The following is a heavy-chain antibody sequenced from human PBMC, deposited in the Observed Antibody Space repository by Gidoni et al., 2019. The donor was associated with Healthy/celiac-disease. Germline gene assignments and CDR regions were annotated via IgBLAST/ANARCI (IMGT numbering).Heavy chain of an antibody. V-gene: IGHV3-9*01. CDR1: GFTFDDYA. CDR2: ISWNSGSI. D-gene: IGHD3-22*01. J-gene: IGHJ3*02. CDR3: AKVYYDSSGYYGGAAFDI. Sequence: EVQLVESGGGLVQPGRSLRLSCAASGFTFDDYAMHWVRQAPGKGLEWVSGISWNSGSIGYADSVKGRFTISRDNAKNSLYLQMNSLRAEDTALYYCAKVYYDSSGYYGGAAFDIWGQGTMVTVSS.